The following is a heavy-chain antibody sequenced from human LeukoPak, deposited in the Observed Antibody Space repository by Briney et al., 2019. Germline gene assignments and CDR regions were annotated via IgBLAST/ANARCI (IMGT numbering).Heavy chain of an antibody. Sequence: GGSLRLSCAASRFTFSSYRMHWVRQAPGKGLVWVSHINTDGSRTSHADSVKGRFTISRENAKMTLHLQMNNLRAEDTAVYYCARETQQQSSHIDYWGQGTLVTVSS. J-gene: IGHJ4*02. CDR1: RFTFSSYR. CDR3: ARETQQQSSHIDY. CDR2: INTDGSRT. V-gene: IGHV3-74*01. D-gene: IGHD1/OR15-1a*01.